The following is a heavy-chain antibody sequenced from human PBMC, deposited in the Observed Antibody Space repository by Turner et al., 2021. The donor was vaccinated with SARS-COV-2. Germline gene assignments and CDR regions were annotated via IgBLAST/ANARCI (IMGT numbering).Heavy chain of an antibody. Sequence: EVQLLESGGGLVQPGGSLSLSCAASGFTFSSYAMSWVRQAPGKGLEWVSAISGSGGSTYYADSVKGRFTISRDNSKNTLYLQMNSLRAEDTAVYYCAKPPGEQWLVLALVFDYWGQGTLVTVSS. J-gene: IGHJ4*02. V-gene: IGHV3-23*01. CDR2: ISGSGGST. CDR1: GFTFSSYA. D-gene: IGHD6-19*01. CDR3: AKPPGEQWLVLALVFDY.